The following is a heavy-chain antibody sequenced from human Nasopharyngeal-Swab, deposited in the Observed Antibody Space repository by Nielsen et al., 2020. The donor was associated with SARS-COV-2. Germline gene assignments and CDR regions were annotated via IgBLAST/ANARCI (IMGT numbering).Heavy chain of an antibody. CDR2: ISGASYYK. V-gene: IGHV3-21*01. CDR1: GFTFSDYS. CDR3: GESRGYYIDF. J-gene: IGHJ4*02. D-gene: IGHD3-22*01. Sequence: GESLKISCTGSGFTFSDYSMNWVRQAPGKGLEWVSGISGASYYKTYADSVRGRFTISRDNANNSLYLQINSLRADDTAVYFCGESRGYYIDFWGQGTLVTVSS.